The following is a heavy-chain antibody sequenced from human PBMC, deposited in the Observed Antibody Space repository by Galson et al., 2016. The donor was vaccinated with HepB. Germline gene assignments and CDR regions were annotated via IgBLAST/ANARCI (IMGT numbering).Heavy chain of an antibody. Sequence: SPRLSCAASGFTFSTYGMHWVRQAPGKGLEWVAILWNDGTTKHYADSVKGRFTISRDNSQNTLYLQMDSLRAEDTAVYYCARDANWNKIYYYYVMDVWGQGTTVTVSS. CDR1: GFTFSTYG. V-gene: IGHV3-33*01. J-gene: IGHJ6*02. CDR3: ARDANWNKIYYYYVMDV. CDR2: LWNDGTTK. D-gene: IGHD1/OR15-1a*01.